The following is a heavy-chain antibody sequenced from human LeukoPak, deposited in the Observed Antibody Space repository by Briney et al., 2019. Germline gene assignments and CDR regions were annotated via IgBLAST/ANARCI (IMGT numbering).Heavy chain of an antibody. V-gene: IGHV3-30*18. CDR3: AKGLLRELIDY. D-gene: IGHD3-10*01. J-gene: IGHJ4*02. CDR2: ISYDGSNK. CDR1: GFTFSSYG. Sequence: PGGSLRLSCAASGFTFSSYGMHWVRQAPGKGLEWVAVISYDGSNKYYADSVKGRFTISRDNSKNTLYLQMNSLRAEDTAVYYCAKGLLRELIDYWGQGTLVTVSS.